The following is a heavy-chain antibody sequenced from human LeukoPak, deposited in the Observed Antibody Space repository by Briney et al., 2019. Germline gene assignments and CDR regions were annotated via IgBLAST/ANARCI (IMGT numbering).Heavy chain of an antibody. CDR2: IYSGGST. Sequence: GGSLRLSCAASGFTVSSNYMSWVRQAPGKGLEWVSVIYSGGSTYYADSVKGRFTISRDNSKNTLYLQMNSLRAEDTAVDYCARYRYSVSYPLDYWGQGTLVTVSS. J-gene: IGHJ4*02. CDR3: ARYRYSVSYPLDY. D-gene: IGHD1-26*01. V-gene: IGHV3-53*01. CDR1: GFTVSSNY.